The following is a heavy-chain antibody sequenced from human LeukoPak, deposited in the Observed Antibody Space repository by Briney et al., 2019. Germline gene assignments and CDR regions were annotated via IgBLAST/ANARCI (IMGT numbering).Heavy chain of an antibody. J-gene: IGHJ4*02. CDR2: TSGSGGNS. CDR3: AKDTGIILVRGAADY. V-gene: IGHV3-23*01. CDR1: GFAFSSYA. D-gene: IGHD3-10*01. Sequence: GGSLRLSCSASGFAFSSYAMSWVRQAPGKGLEWVSITSGSGGNSYYADSVKGRFTISRDNSKNTLYLHMNSLRAEDTALYYCAKDTGIILVRGAADYWGQGILVTVSS.